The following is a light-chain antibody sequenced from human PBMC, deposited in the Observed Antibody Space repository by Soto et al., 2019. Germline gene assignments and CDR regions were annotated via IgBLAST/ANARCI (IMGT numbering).Light chain of an antibody. CDR1: SSNIGSNY. J-gene: IGLJ7*01. V-gene: IGLV1-47*03. CDR3: AGWDDSLSGAV. CDR2: RNN. Sequence: QSVLTQPPSASGTPRQRVTLSCSGRSSNIGSNYVYSYQQLPVTAPKLLLYRNNQRPSGVPDRVSGSKPGISASLASSGLWSEDDADYYCAGWDDSLSGAVFGGGTQLTVL.